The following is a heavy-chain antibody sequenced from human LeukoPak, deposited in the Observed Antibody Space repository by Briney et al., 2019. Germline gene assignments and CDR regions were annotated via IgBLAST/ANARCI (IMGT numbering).Heavy chain of an antibody. CDR2: MNPNSGNT. J-gene: IGHJ6*03. Sequence: ASVKVSCKASGYTFTSYDINWVRQAPGQGLEWMGWMNPNSGNTGYAQKFQGRVTITRNTSISTAYMELSSLRSEDTAVYYCARRKGVPSQFYYYYYMDVWGKGTTVTVSS. D-gene: IGHD1-1*01. V-gene: IGHV1-8*03. CDR1: GYTFTSYD. CDR3: ARRKGVPSQFYYYYYMDV.